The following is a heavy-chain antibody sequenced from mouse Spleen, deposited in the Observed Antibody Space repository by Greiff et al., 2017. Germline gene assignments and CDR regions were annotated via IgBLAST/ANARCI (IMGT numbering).Heavy chain of an antibody. CDR1: GFTFSDYY. Sequence: EVKLEESGGGLVQPGGSLKLSCATSGFTFSDYYMYWVRQTPEKRLEWVAYISNGGGSTYYPDTVKGRFTISRDNAKNTLYLQMSRLKSGDTAMYYCARHRVSMILGAMDYWGQGTSVTVSS. J-gene: IGHJ4*01. D-gene: IGHD2-3*01. CDR3: ARHRVSMILGAMDY. CDR2: ISNGGGST. V-gene: IGHV5-12*02.